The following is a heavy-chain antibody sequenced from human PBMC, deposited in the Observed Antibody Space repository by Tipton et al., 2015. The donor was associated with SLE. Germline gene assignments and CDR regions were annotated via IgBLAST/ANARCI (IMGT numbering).Heavy chain of an antibody. Sequence: VKPSETLSLTCTVSGGSISSYYWSWIRQPPGKELERIGYIYYSGTTNYNPSLKSRVTISVDTSKNQFSLKLSSVTAADTAVYYCARGAAAATYYYYMDVWGKGTTVTVSS. CDR2: IYYSGTT. D-gene: IGHD6-13*01. CDR3: ARGAAAATYYYYMDV. J-gene: IGHJ6*03. CDR1: GGSISSYY. V-gene: IGHV4-59*01.